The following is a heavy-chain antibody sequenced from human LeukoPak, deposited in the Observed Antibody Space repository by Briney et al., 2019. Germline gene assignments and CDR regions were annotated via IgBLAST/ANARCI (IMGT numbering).Heavy chain of an antibody. Sequence: SETLSLTCAVSGYSISSGYYXXXXRQPPGKXLXXXXXXXSVGSPYYNXSLKSRVXXXVXTSKHQLSPKLSSLSAADTPVYYCARIGGFXGFGELCLDYWGQGTLVTVSS. D-gene: IGHD3-10*01. V-gene: IGHV4-38-2*01. J-gene: IGHJ4*02. CDR3: ARIGGFXGFGELCLDY. CDR1: GYSISSGYY. CDR2: XXSVGSP.